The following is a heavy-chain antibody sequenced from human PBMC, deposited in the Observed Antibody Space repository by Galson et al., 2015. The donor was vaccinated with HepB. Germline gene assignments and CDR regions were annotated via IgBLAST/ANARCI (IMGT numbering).Heavy chain of an antibody. Sequence: SVKVSCKASGYTFSSYLMNWVRQAPGQGLEWMGWINTNTGNPTYAQGFTGRFVFSLDTSVSTAYLQISSLKAGDTAVYYCARDRDSGSYSFYFDDWGQGTLVTVSS. CDR2: INTNTGNP. V-gene: IGHV7-4-1*02. CDR1: GYTFSSYL. CDR3: ARDRDSGSYSFYFDD. D-gene: IGHD1-26*01. J-gene: IGHJ4*02.